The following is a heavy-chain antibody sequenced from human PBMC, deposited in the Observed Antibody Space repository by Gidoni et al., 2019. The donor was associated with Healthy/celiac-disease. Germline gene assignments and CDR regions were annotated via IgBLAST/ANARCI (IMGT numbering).Heavy chain of an antibody. CDR3: TTASTVTPLGW. J-gene: IGHJ4*02. CDR1: GFTSSNAW. D-gene: IGHD4-17*01. CDR2: IKSKTDGGTT. V-gene: IGHV3-15*01. Sequence: VEPVESGGGVVKRGGSLRLSCAACGFTSSNAWMSWVRQAPGQGLEWVGRIKSKTDGGTTDYAAPVKGRFTISRDDSKNTLYLQMNSLKTEDTAVYYCTTASTVTPLGWWGQGTLVTVSS.